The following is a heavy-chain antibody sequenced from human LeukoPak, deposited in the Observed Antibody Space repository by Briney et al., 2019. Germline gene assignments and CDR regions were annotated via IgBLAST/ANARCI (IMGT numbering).Heavy chain of an antibody. CDR1: GFTFSSYW. Sequence: GGSLRLSCAASGFTFSSYWMSWVRQAPGKGLEWVSVIYNGGSIYYADSVKGRFTISRDNSKNTLYLQMNSLRAEDTAVYYCARGGSWNDFDYWGQGTLVTVSS. V-gene: IGHV3-53*01. D-gene: IGHD1-1*01. J-gene: IGHJ4*02. CDR2: IYNGGSI. CDR3: ARGGSWNDFDY.